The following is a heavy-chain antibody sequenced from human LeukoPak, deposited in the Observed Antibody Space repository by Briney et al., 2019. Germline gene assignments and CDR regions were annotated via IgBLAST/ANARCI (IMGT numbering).Heavy chain of an antibody. Sequence: GGSLRLSCAASGFTFSSYAMSWVRQAPGKGLEWVSAISGSGGSTYYADSVKGRFTISRDNSKNTLYLQMNSLRAEDTAVYYRAKAKNPESITIFGVVTPYYYGMDVWGQGTTVTVSS. CDR1: GFTFSSYA. CDR3: AKAKNPESITIFGVVTPYYYGMDV. J-gene: IGHJ6*02. V-gene: IGHV3-23*01. D-gene: IGHD3-3*01. CDR2: ISGSGGST.